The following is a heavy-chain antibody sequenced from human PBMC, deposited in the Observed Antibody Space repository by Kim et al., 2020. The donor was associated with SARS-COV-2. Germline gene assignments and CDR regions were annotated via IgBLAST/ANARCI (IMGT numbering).Heavy chain of an antibody. J-gene: IGHJ5*02. D-gene: IGHD3-10*01. CDR3: ARDSITMVRGVTNWFDP. V-gene: IGHV1-3*01. Sequence: QGRVTITRDTSASTAYMELSSLRSEDTAVYYCARDSITMVRGVTNWFDPWGQGTLVTVSS.